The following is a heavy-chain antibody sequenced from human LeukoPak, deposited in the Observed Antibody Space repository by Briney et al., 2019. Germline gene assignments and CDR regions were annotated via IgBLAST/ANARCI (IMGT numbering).Heavy chain of an antibody. CDR1: GFTFSSYA. Sequence: GGSLRLSCAASGFTFSSYAMSWVRQAPGKGLEWVSAISGSGDSTYYGDSVKGRFTISRDNSKNTLYLQMNSLRAEDTAVYYCATGSLRGTFDYWGQGTLVTVSS. CDR3: ATGSLRGTFDY. CDR2: ISGSGDST. V-gene: IGHV3-23*01. D-gene: IGHD3-16*01. J-gene: IGHJ4*02.